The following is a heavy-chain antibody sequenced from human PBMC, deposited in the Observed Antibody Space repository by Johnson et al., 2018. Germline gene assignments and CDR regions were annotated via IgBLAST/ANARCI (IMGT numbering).Heavy chain of an antibody. V-gene: IGHV3-30-3*01. CDR2: ISYDGSNK. J-gene: IGHJ3*02. CDR1: GFTFSSYA. CDR3: GRVQIPGGGPSSFDI. Sequence: QVQLVESGGGVVQPGRSXRLSCAASGFTFSSYAMHWVRQAPGKGLEWVAVISYDGSNKYYADSVKGRFTISSANSKNTLYTQMNSLRAEDTDVSYCGRVQIPGGGPSSFDIWGQGTMVTVSS. D-gene: IGHD2-21*01.